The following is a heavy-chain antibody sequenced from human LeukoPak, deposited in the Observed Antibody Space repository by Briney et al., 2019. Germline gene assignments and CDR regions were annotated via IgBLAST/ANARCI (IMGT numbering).Heavy chain of an antibody. CDR2: ISWNSGSI. D-gene: IGHD3-22*01. Sequence: GGSLRLSCAASGFIFSDYYMSWIRQAPGKGLEWVSGISWNSGSIGYADSVKGRFTISRDNAKNSLYLQMNSLRAEDTALYYCAKGGITMIYYPLDYWGQGTLVTVSS. V-gene: IGHV3-9*01. CDR1: GFIFSDYY. J-gene: IGHJ4*02. CDR3: AKGGITMIYYPLDY.